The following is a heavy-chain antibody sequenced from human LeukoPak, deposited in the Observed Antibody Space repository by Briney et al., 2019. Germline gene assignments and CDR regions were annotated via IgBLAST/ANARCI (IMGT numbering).Heavy chain of an antibody. Sequence: GGSLRLSCAASGFTFSDYYISRIRQAPGKGLEWVSYISSSGSTIYYADSVKGRFTISRDNAKNSLYLQMNSLRAEDTAVYYCARELVPAAYDYWGQGTLVTVSS. CDR1: GFTFSDYY. J-gene: IGHJ4*02. D-gene: IGHD2-2*01. CDR2: ISSSGSTI. V-gene: IGHV3-11*04. CDR3: ARELVPAAYDY.